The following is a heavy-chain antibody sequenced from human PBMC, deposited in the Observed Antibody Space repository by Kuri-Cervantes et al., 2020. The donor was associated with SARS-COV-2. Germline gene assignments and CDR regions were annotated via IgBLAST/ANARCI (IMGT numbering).Heavy chain of an antibody. Sequence: GESLKISCAASGFTVSSNYMSWVRQAPGKGLEWVSVIYSGGSTYYADSVKGRFTISRDNSKNTLYLQMNSLRAEDTAVYYCARDHCTNGVCYGGYYYYYGMDVWGQGTTVTVSS. CDR2: IYSGGST. J-gene: IGHJ6*02. D-gene: IGHD2-8*01. CDR1: GFTVSSNY. V-gene: IGHV3-53*01. CDR3: ARDHCTNGVCYGGYYYYYGMDV.